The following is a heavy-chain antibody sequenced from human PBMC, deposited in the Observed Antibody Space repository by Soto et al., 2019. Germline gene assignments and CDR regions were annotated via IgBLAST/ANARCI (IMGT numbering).Heavy chain of an antibody. Sequence: PGGSLRLSCAACGFTFSRYAMSWVRQAPGKGLEWVSAISVSGGSTYYADSVKGRVTISRDISKNTLYLQMNSLRAEDTAVYYCARDFYTSGWYDYWGQGTLVTVSS. CDR1: GFTFSRYA. J-gene: IGHJ4*02. V-gene: IGHV3-23*01. CDR2: ISVSGGST. D-gene: IGHD6-19*01. CDR3: ARDFYTSGWYDY.